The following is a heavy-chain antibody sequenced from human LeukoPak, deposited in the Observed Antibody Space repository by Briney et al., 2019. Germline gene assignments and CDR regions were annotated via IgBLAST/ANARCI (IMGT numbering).Heavy chain of an antibody. V-gene: IGHV4-59*08. J-gene: IGHJ3*02. CDR3: ARGGLMVHAHDAFDI. CDR1: GGSISMYY. D-gene: IGHD2-8*01. Sequence: SETLSLTCTVAGGSISMYYWSWVRQPPGKGLEWIGYIFYSGSTNSNPTLKSRLTISVDTPKNQLSLRLSSVTAADTAVYYCARGGLMVHAHDAFDIWGQGTMVTVSS. CDR2: IFYSGST.